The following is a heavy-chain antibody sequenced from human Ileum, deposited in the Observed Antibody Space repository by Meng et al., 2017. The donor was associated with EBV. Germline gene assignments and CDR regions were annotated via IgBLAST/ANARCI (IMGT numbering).Heavy chain of an antibody. D-gene: IGHD2-8*01. V-gene: IGHV4-4*02. CDR1: CGTGATGYV. J-gene: IGHJ4*02. CDR2: LYQAGGT. CDR3: AREPNGGEDHQRV. Sequence: VLDASGTLSLASACSCGTGATGYVWICVCQPPGKGVGWIGKLYQAGGTTYNPTRRSRVHMSVDNAKNQFSLKLNSMTAAGTAVYYCAREPNGGEDHQRVWGQGTLVTVSS.